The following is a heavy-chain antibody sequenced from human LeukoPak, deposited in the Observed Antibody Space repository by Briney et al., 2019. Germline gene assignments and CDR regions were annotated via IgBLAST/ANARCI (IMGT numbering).Heavy chain of an antibody. CDR3: ARAHNWKYGSFDF. Sequence: GGSLRLSCAASGFTFSSYSMNWVRQAPGKGLEWVSCISSSSSYIYYADSVKGRFTISRDNAKNSLYLQMNSLRAEDTAVYYCARAHNWKYGSFDFWGQGTLVTVSS. CDR1: GFTFSSYS. V-gene: IGHV3-21*01. CDR2: ISSSSSYI. J-gene: IGHJ4*02. D-gene: IGHD1-7*01.